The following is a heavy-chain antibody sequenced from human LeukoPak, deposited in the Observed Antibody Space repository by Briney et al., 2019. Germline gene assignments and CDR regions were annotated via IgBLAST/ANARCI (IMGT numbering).Heavy chain of an antibody. CDR1: RDSPSINSAA. J-gene: IGHJ4*02. D-gene: IGHD2-15*01. V-gene: IGHV6-1*01. CDR2: TYYRSKRSN. Sequence: SRTPSLTRAISRDSPSINSAASNSIRQPPSSCLEWLVRTYYRSKRSNHSAVSVKRRITINPDTSKNEFYLQLNCVTPDDTAVYFCARDRIGLNFDYWGKGTLVTVSP. CDR3: ARDRIGLNFDY.